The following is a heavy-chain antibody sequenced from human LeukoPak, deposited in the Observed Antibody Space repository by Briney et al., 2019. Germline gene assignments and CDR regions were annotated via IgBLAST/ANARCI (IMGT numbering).Heavy chain of an antibody. Sequence: GGSLRLSCAASGFTFSSYSMNWVRQAPGQGLEWVSSISSSSSYIYYADSVKGRFTISRDNAKNSLYLQMNSLRAEDTAVYYCARGRGSYYYDSSGYGGYWGQGTLVTVSS. CDR1: GFTFSSYS. CDR3: ARGRGSYYYDSSGYGGY. D-gene: IGHD3-22*01. V-gene: IGHV3-21*01. CDR2: ISSSSSYI. J-gene: IGHJ4*02.